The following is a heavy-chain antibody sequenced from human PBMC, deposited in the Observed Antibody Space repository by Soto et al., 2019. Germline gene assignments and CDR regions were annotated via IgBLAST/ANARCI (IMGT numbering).Heavy chain of an antibody. D-gene: IGHD5-12*01. CDR2: ISWNRGSI. J-gene: IGHJ5*02. Sequence: EVQLVESGGGLVQPGRSRRLSCAASGFTFDDYAMQWVRQAPGKGLEWVSGISWNRGSIGYADSVKGRFTISRDNAKNSLYLQMNSLSAEDTALYYCAKGDGATLRHSWFDPWGQGTLVTVSS. CDR1: GFTFDDYA. CDR3: AKGDGATLRHSWFDP. V-gene: IGHV3-9*01.